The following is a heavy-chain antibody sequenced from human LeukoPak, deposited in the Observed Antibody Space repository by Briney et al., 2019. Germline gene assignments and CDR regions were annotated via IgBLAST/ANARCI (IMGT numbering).Heavy chain of an antibody. J-gene: IGHJ5*02. D-gene: IGHD3-10*01. CDR2: ISYDGSNK. CDR1: GFTFSTYG. V-gene: IGHV3-30*19. Sequence: GSLRLSCAASGFTFSTYGMHWVRQAPGKGLEWVGVISYDGSNKYYADSVKGRFTISRDNSKNTLYLQMNSLRAEDTAVYYCARDRLWFGELRELWFDPWGQGTLVTVSS. CDR3: ARDRLWFGELRELWFDP.